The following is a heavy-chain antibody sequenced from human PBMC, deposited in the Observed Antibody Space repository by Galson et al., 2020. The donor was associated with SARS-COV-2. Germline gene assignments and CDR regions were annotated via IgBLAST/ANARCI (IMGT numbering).Heavy chain of an antibody. Sequence: GESLKISCAGSGFTFSVNSMNWVRQAPGKGLEWIAYIKSSGDITFYADSVKGRFTISRDNAKSSLFLQMNSLREEDTALYYCARGVGSSNWGDHWFDPWGQGTLVIVS. D-gene: IGHD3-10*01. J-gene: IGHJ5*02. CDR1: GFTFSVNS. CDR3: ARGVGSSNWGDHWFDP. CDR2: IKSSGDIT. V-gene: IGHV3-21*05.